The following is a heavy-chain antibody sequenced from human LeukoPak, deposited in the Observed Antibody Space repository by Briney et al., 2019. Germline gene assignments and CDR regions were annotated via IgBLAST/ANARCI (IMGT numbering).Heavy chain of an antibody. CDR3: ARGGNYYDSSGYPFDY. J-gene: IGHJ4*02. V-gene: IGHV3-7*03. Sequence: PGGSLRLSCAASGFTFSDYYMSWIRQAPGKGLEWVANIKQDGSEKYYVDSVKGRFTISRDNAKNSLYLQMNSLRSEDTAVYYCARGGNYYDSSGYPFDYWGQGTLVTVSS. CDR1: GFTFSDYY. D-gene: IGHD3-22*01. CDR2: IKQDGSEK.